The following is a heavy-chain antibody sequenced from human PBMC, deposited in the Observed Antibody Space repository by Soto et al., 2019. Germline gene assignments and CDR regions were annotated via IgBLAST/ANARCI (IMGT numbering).Heavy chain of an antibody. Sequence: GFLGLCCAASGFSFSSYAMSWVRQAPGKGLEWVSGITGSGGSTYYADSVKGRFTISRDNSKNTLYLQMNSLRAEDTAVYYCEKPNLYCTGTSCYDYWGQGTLVTVSS. CDR3: EKPNLYCTGTSCYDY. J-gene: IGHJ4*02. D-gene: IGHD2-2*01. V-gene: IGHV3-23*01. CDR1: GFSFSSYA. CDR2: ITGSGGST.